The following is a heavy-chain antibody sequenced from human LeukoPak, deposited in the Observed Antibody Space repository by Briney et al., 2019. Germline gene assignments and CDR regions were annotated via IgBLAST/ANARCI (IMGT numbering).Heavy chain of an antibody. V-gene: IGHV5-51*01. CDR3: TRGITIFGVVPTWYFDC. J-gene: IGHJ4*02. D-gene: IGHD3-3*01. Sequence: GESLKISWKGSGYSFTSYWIGWVRQMPGKGLGGMGIIYPGDSDTRYRPSFQGQVTISADKSISTAYLQWSRLKASDTAMYYCTRGITIFGVVPTWYFDCWGQGTLVTASS. CDR2: IYPGDSDT. CDR1: GYSFTSYW.